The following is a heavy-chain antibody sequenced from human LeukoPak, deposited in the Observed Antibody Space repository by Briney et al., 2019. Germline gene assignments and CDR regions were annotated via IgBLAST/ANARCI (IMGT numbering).Heavy chain of an antibody. CDR1: GFTFSSYA. CDR2: IGAGGTFK. CDR3: AKDLDYTTCGYYCDY. D-gene: IGHD4-11*01. Sequence: GGSLRLSCTASGFTFSSYAMNWVRQAPGKGLEWVSGIGAGGTFKYYADSVKGRFTISRDNSRNTLYLQMNSLRADDTAVYYCAKDLDYTTCGYYCDYWGQGTLVTVSS. V-gene: IGHV3-23*01. J-gene: IGHJ4*02.